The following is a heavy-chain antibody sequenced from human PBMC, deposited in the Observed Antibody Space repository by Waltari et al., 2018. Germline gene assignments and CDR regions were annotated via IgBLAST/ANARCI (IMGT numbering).Heavy chain of an antibody. CDR1: GFTFSSYA. CDR2: ISGSGGGK. CDR3: AKVSSYYYYYGMDV. D-gene: IGHD1-26*01. V-gene: IGHV3-23*01. Sequence: EVQLLESGGGLVQPGGSLRLSCAASGFTFSSYAMSWVRQAPGKGLEWVSAISGSGGGKDYADSVKGRFTISRDNSKNTLYLQMNSLRAEDTAVYYCAKVSSYYYYYGMDVWGQGTTVTVSS. J-gene: IGHJ6*02.